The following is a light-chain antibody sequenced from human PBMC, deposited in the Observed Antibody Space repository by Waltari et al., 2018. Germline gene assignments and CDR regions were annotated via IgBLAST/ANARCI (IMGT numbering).Light chain of an antibody. V-gene: IGKV4-1*01. Sequence: DIVMTQSLDSLAVSLGERATINCKSSQSVLYSSNNKNYLAWYHQKTGQPPKLLIYWASTRESGVPDRFSGSGSGTDFTLTISSLQAEDVAVYYCQQYYSTPLTFGGGTKVEIK. J-gene: IGKJ4*01. CDR1: QSVLYSSNNKNY. CDR3: QQYYSTPLT. CDR2: WAS.